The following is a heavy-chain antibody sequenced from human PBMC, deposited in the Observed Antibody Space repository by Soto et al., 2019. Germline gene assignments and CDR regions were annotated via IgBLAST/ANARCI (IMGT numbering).Heavy chain of an antibody. CDR2: FDPEDGET. CDR1: GYTLTELS. CDR3: ATSYYGSGSSWFDP. V-gene: IGHV1-24*01. D-gene: IGHD3-10*01. Sequence: ASVKVSCKVSGYTLTELSMHWVRQVPGKGLEWMGGFDPEDGETIYAQKFQGRVTMTEDTSTDTAYMELSSLRSEDTAVYYCATSYYGSGSSWFDPWGQGTLVTVSS. J-gene: IGHJ5*02.